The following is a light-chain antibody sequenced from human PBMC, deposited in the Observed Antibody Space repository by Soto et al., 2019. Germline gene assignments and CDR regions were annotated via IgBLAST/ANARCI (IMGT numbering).Light chain of an antibody. J-gene: IGKJ1*01. CDR2: AAS. V-gene: IGKV3-15*01. CDR1: QSINNN. CDR3: QQYNDWPWT. Sequence: EIVMAQSPATLSVSPGERVTLSCSASQSINNNLAWYQQKPGQAPRLLIYAASTRATGLPVRFGGSGSRTEFTLTITSLQSEDFAVYHCQQYNDWPWTFGQGTKVDIK.